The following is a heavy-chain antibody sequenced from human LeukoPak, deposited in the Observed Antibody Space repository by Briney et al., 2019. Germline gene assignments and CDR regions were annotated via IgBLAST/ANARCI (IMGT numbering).Heavy chain of an antibody. Sequence: PSETLSLTCAVSSYSISSGYYWGWIRQPPGKGLEWIGAIYHSGSTYYNPSLESRVTISVDTSKNQFSLKLSSVTAADTAVYYCVRQLSHYSYYYYMDVWGKGTTATVSS. CDR1: SYSISSGYY. CDR2: IYHSGST. CDR3: VRQLSHYSYYYYMDV. V-gene: IGHV4-38-2*01. D-gene: IGHD1-1*01. J-gene: IGHJ6*03.